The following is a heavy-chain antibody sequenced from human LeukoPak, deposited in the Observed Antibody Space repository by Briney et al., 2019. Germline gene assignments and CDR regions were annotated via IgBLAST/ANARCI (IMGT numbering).Heavy chain of an antibody. CDR3: ARTNKFLTMVRRPGGMDV. CDR1: GGSFSGYY. V-gene: IGHV4-34*01. J-gene: IGHJ6*02. D-gene: IGHD3-10*01. CDR2: INHIGST. Sequence: SETLSLTCAVYGGSFSGYYWSWIRQPPGKGLEWIGEINHIGSTNYNPSLKSRVTISVDTSKNQFSLKLSSVTAADTAVYYCARTNKFLTMVRRPGGMDVWGQGTTVTVSS.